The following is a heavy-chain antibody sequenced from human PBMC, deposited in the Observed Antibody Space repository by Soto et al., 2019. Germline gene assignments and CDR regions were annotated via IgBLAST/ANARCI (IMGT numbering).Heavy chain of an antibody. CDR2: IIPIFGTA. J-gene: IGHJ6*04. D-gene: IGHD2-2*01. V-gene: IGHV1-69*01. CDR3: ARDPKEVVSCYQCRMDV. CDR1: GGTFSSYA. Sequence: GASVKGSCKASGGTFSSYAISWVRQAPGQGLEWMGGIIPIFGTANYAQKFQGRVTITADESTSTAYMELSSLRSEDTAVYYCARDPKEVVSCYQCRMDVWGKGTTVTVSS.